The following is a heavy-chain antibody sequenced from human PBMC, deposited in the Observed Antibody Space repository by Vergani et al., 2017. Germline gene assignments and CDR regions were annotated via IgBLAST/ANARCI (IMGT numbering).Heavy chain of an antibody. CDR2: IHYSDTDFQNPTST. Sequence: QVQLQESGPGLVKPSQTLSLTCNVSGDSITSGRYYWSWIRQSPGRGLEWIGYIHYSDTDFQNPTSTFQNPSLQSRVTFSVDTSKNQFSLRLRSMTAADAAVYYCASDTHSGQRADRWGQGTLVTVTS. V-gene: IGHV4-31*03. CDR1: GDSITSGRYY. J-gene: IGHJ5*02. D-gene: IGHD6-19*01. CDR3: ASDTHSGQRADR.